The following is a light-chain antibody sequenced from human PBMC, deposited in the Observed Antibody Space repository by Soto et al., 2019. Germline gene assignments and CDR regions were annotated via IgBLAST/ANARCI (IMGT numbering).Light chain of an antibody. J-gene: IGKJ1*01. Sequence: DIQMTQSPSTLSAFVGDRVTITCRASETINSWLAWYQQIPGQAPKLLIYKASILKSGVPSRFSGSGSGTELTLTISSLQPDDFATYHCQQYNTSPWTFGQGTKVEIK. CDR3: QQYNTSPWT. CDR1: ETINSW. CDR2: KAS. V-gene: IGKV1-5*03.